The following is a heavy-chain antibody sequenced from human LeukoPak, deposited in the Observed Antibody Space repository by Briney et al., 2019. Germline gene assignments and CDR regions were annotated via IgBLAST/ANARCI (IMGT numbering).Heavy chain of an antibody. Sequence: GGSLRLSCAASGFTFSSYAMSWVRQAPGKGLEWVSAISGSGGSTYYADSVKGRFTISRDNSKNTLYLQMNSLRAEDTAVYYCAKDSNYYDSSGYHGYFDYWGQGTLVTVSS. J-gene: IGHJ4*02. CDR2: ISGSGGST. D-gene: IGHD3-22*01. CDR1: GFTFSSYA. CDR3: AKDSNYYDSSGYHGYFDY. V-gene: IGHV3-23*01.